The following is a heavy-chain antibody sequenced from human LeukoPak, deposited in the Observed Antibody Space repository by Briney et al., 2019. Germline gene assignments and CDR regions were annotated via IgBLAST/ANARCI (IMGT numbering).Heavy chain of an antibody. V-gene: IGHV3-30-3*01. Sequence: GGSLRLSCAASGFTFSSYVMHWVRQAPGKGLEWVAVISYDGSNKYYADSVKGRFTISRDNSKNTLNLQMNTLRVEDTAVYYCARAPQSGLSSSGYSDYWGQGTLVTVSS. CDR3: ARAPQSGLSSSGYSDY. CDR1: GFTFSSYV. J-gene: IGHJ4*02. CDR2: ISYDGSNK. D-gene: IGHD3-22*01.